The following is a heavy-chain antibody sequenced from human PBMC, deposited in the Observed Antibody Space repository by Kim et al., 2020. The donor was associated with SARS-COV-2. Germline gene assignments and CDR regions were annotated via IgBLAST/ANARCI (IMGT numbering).Heavy chain of an antibody. D-gene: IGHD3-10*01. CDR1: GGALSDYS. J-gene: IGHJ6*01. CDR2: VSHGEGA. V-gene: IGHV4-34*01. Sequence: SETLSLTCAVYGGALSDYSWSWIRQSPGMGLEWIGEVSHGEGASYNPSLKSRLTISQYTSKKQVSLRLNSVTAADTAVYYCARGVSLGRGVISTHSSHYG. CDR3: ARGVSLGRGVISTHSSHYG.